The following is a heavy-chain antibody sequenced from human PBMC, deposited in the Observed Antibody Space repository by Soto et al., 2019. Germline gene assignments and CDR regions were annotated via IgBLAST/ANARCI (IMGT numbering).Heavy chain of an antibody. D-gene: IGHD6-19*01. J-gene: IGHJ4*02. V-gene: IGHV3-7*01. CDR3: AREPTYSSGWFDY. Sequence: GGSLRLSCAASGFTFSSYCMSWVRQAPGKGLEWVANIKQDGSEKYYVDSVKGRFTISRDNAKNSLYLQMNSLRAEDTAVYYCAREPTYSSGWFDYWGQGTLVTVSS. CDR2: IKQDGSEK. CDR1: GFTFSSYC.